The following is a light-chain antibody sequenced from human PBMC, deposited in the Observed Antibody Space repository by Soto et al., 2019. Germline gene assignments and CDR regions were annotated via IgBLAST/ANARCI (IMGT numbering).Light chain of an antibody. J-gene: IGLJ1*01. CDR3: AAWDVSLNGYV. Sequence: QSVLTQPPSASGTPGQRVTISCSGSSSNIGSKTVNWYQQLPGTAPKLLIYSNYQRPSGVPDRFSGSKSGTSASLAISGLQSEDEADYYCAAWDVSLNGYVFGTGTKLTVL. CDR2: SNY. CDR1: SSNIGSKT. V-gene: IGLV1-44*01.